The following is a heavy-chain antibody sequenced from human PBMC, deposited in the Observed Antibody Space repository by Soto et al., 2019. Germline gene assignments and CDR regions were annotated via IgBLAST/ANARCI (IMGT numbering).Heavy chain of an antibody. CDR3: ARRKSTVTTYDY. J-gene: IGHJ4*02. Sequence: PSETLSLTCAVYGGSFSGYYWSWIRQPPGKGLEWIGEINHRGSTNYNPSLKSRVTMSVDTSKNQFSLRLSSVTAADTAVYYCARRKSTVTTYDYWGQGTLVTVSS. V-gene: IGHV4-34*01. CDR2: INHRGST. D-gene: IGHD4-17*01. CDR1: GGSFSGYY.